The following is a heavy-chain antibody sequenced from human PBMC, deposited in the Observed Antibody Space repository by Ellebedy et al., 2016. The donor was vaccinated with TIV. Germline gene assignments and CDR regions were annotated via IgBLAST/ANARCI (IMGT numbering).Heavy chain of an antibody. Sequence: GGSLRLSCAASGFTFSDHYMDWVRQAPGKGLEWLSVISGSGDSTYYADSVKGRFTISRDNSKNTLYLQMNSLRAEDTAVYYCAKDREVVASRDYFDYWGQGTLVTVSS. CDR2: ISGSGDST. CDR1: GFTFSDHY. V-gene: IGHV3-23*01. J-gene: IGHJ4*02. D-gene: IGHD2-15*01. CDR3: AKDREVVASRDYFDY.